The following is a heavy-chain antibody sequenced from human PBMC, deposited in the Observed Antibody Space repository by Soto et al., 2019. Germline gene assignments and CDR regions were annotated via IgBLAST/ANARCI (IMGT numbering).Heavy chain of an antibody. J-gene: IGHJ4*02. D-gene: IGHD3-10*01. CDR1: GGSISSGGYY. V-gene: IGHV4-31*03. CDR3: ARTFYGSGSYTFDY. CDR2: IYYSGST. Sequence: QVQLQESGPGLVKPSQTLSLTCTVSGGSISSGGYYWSWIRQHPGKGLEWIGYIYYSGSTYYNPSLKSRVTISVDTSKNQFSLKLSSVTAAETAVYYCARTFYGSGSYTFDYWGQGTLVTVSS.